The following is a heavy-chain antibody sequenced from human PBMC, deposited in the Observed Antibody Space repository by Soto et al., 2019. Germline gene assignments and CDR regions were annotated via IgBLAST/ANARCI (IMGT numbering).Heavy chain of an antibody. CDR2: ISSSSSYI. Sequence: PGGSLRLSCAASGFTFSSYSMNWVRQAPGKGLEWVSSISSSSSYIYYADSVKGRFTISRDNAKNSLYLQMNSLRAEDTAVYYCAKSHRYCSSTSCYFDYWGLGTLVTVSS. D-gene: IGHD2-2*01. J-gene: IGHJ4*02. V-gene: IGHV3-21*01. CDR3: AKSHRYCSSTSCYFDY. CDR1: GFTFSSYS.